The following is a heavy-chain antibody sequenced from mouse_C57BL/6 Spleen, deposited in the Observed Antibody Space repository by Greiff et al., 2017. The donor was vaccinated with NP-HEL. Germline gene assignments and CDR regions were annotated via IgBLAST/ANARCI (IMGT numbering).Heavy chain of an antibody. Sequence: EVKLVESEGGLVQPGSSMKLSCTASGFTFSDYYMAWVRQVPEKGLEWVANINYDGSSTYYLDSLKSRFIISRDNAKNILYLQMSSLKSEDTATYYCAREVDGNYYFDYWGQGTTLTVSS. CDR3: AREVDGNYYFDY. CDR2: INYDGSST. J-gene: IGHJ2*01. V-gene: IGHV5-16*01. D-gene: IGHD2-1*01. CDR1: GFTFSDYY.